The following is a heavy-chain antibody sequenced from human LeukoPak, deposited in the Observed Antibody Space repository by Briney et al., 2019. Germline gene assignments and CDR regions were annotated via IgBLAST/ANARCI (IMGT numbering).Heavy chain of an antibody. CDR1: GYTFTGYY. CDR2: IIPIFGTA. CDR3: ARDVYDSSGYYPHEEFGMDV. J-gene: IGHJ6*02. D-gene: IGHD3-22*01. V-gene: IGHV1-69*13. Sequence: SVKVSCKASGYTFTGYYMHWVRQAPGQGLEWMGGIIPIFGTANYAQKFQGRVTITADESTSTAYMELSSLRSEDTAVYYCARDVYDSSGYYPHEEFGMDVWGQGTTVTVSS.